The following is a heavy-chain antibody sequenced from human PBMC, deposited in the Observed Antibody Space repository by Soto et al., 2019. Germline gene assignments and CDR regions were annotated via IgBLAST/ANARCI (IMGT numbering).Heavy chain of an antibody. CDR2: IIPSLDMA. Sequence: QVHLVQSGAEVKKPGSSVKVSCEASADTFNSHTLSWVRQAPGQGLEWMGRIIPSLDMANYAQNFQGRVTITADKCTNTAYMELSSLRSEDTAIYYCARDVSLYGDFDQWGQGALVTVSS. CDR1: ADTFNSHT. J-gene: IGHJ4*02. D-gene: IGHD4-17*01. V-gene: IGHV1-69*08. CDR3: ARDVSLYGDFDQ.